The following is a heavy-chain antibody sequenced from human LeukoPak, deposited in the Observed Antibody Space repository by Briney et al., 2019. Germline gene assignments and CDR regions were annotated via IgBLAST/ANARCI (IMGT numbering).Heavy chain of an antibody. V-gene: IGHV4-34*01. Sequence: SETLSLTCAVYGGSFSGCYWSWIRQPPGKGLEWIGEINHSGSTNYNPSLKSRVTISVDTSKNQFSLKLSSVTAADTAVYYCARAIYTFGGVIASIDYWGQGTLVTVSS. J-gene: IGHJ4*02. CDR1: GGSFSGCY. CDR2: INHSGST. CDR3: ARAIYTFGGVIASIDY. D-gene: IGHD3-16*02.